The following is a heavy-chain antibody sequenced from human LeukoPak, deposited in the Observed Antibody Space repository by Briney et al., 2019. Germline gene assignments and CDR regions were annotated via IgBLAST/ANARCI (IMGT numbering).Heavy chain of an antibody. J-gene: IGHJ6*03. CDR3: AKMQSYDSGSYSFYCMDV. D-gene: IGHD3-10*01. V-gene: IGHV3-23*01. CDR1: GFTFNSYA. CDR2: ISGSGAST. Sequence: GGSLRLSCAASGFTFNSYAISWVRQAPGQGLEWVSGISGSGASTYYADSVKGRFTISRDNSKNTLSLQMSSLGAEDTAVYYCAKMQSYDSGSYSFYCMDVWGKGTSVTVSS.